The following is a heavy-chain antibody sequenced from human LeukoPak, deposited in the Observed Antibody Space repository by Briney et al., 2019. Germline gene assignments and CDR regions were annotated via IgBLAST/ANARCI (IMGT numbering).Heavy chain of an antibody. CDR1: GGSISSGGYY. CDR3: ARAYCSSTSCYFPHWFDP. J-gene: IGHJ5*02. V-gene: IGHV4-31*03. D-gene: IGHD2-2*01. Sequence: SQTLSLTCTVSGGSISSGGYYWSWLRQHPGKGLEWIGYIYYSGSTYYNPSLKSRVTISVDTSKNQFSLKLSSVTAADTAVYYCARAYCSSTSCYFPHWFDPWGQGTLVTVSS. CDR2: IYYSGST.